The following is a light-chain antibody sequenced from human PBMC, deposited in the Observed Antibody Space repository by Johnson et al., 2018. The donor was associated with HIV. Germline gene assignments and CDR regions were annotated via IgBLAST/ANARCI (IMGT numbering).Light chain of an antibody. CDR2: DNN. V-gene: IGLV1-51*01. CDR3: GTWDSSLSAEV. Sequence: QSVLTQPPSVSAAPGQKVTISCSGSSSNVGNNYVSWFQQLPGTAPKLLIYDNNERPSGIPDRFSGSKSGTSATLGITGLQTGDEADYYCGTWDSSLSAEVFGPGANVTVL. J-gene: IGLJ1*01. CDR1: SSNVGNNY.